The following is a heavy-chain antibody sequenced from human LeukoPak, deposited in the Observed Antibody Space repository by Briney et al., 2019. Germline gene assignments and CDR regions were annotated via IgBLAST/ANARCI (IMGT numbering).Heavy chain of an antibody. J-gene: IGHJ4*02. CDR1: GFTFSSYA. D-gene: IGHD6-13*01. CDR2: ISYDGSNK. CDR3: ARGRSGYSSSWCFDY. V-gene: IGHV3-30-3*01. Sequence: GGSLRLSCAASGFTFSSYAMSWVRQAPGKGLEWVAVISYDGSNKYYADSVKGRFTISRDNSKNTLYLQMNSLRAEDTAVYYCARGRSGYSSSWCFDYWGQGTLVTVSS.